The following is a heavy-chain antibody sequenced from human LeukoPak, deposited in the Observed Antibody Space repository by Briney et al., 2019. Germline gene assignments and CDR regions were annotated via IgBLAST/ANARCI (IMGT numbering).Heavy chain of an antibody. V-gene: IGHV3-48*01. Sequence: GGSLRLSCAASGFSFSDFSMNWVRQAPGKGLEWLSYISFSGRTTNYADSVKGRFTISRDNARNSLFLQMTSLRAEDTAVYYCAKDAAAALDYWGQGTLVTVSS. D-gene: IGHD6-25*01. CDR1: GFSFSDFS. CDR3: AKDAAAALDY. CDR2: ISFSGRTT. J-gene: IGHJ4*02.